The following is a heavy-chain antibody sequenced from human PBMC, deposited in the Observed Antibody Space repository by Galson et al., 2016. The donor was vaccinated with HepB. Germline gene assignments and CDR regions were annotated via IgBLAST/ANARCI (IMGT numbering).Heavy chain of an antibody. CDR2: IIPTGGDT. J-gene: IGHJ6*02. D-gene: IGHD3-10*01. Sequence: SLRLSCAASGFTFSSFAMSWVRQTPGKGLEWVASIIPTGGDTHYAESVKGRFTISRDNSKYTVYLQMHSLRGEDTALYYCVKDKDYYGMDVWGQGNTVIVSS. V-gene: IGHV3-23*01. CDR3: VKDKDYYGMDV. CDR1: GFTFSSFA.